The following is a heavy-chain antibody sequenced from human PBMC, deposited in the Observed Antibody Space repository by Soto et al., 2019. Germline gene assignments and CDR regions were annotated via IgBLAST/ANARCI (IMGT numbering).Heavy chain of an antibody. CDR3: ARGGLEAARNGAAYYYYYYGMDV. CDR2: IYSGGST. Sequence: PGGSLRLSCAASGFTVSSNYMSWVRQAPGKGLEWVSVIYSGGSTYYADSLKGRFTISRDNSKNTLYLQMNSLRAEDTAVYYCARGGLEAARNGAAYYYYYYGMDVWGQGTTVTVSS. V-gene: IGHV3-53*01. CDR1: GFTVSSNY. D-gene: IGHD6-6*01. J-gene: IGHJ6*02.